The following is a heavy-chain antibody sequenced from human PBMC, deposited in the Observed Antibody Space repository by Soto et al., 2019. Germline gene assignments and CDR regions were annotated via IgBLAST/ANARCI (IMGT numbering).Heavy chain of an antibody. CDR2: ISSSSSYI. Sequence: EVQLVESGGGLVKPGGSLRLSCAASGFTFSSYSMNWVRQAPGKGLEWVSSISSSSSYIYYADSVKGRFTISRDNITGSLYQKMNCLRAEDLAVYDCARAYCGGDCYSYYFDYWGQGTLVTVSS. V-gene: IGHV3-21*01. CDR3: ARAYCGGDCYSYYFDY. CDR1: GFTFSSYS. D-gene: IGHD2-21*02. J-gene: IGHJ4*02.